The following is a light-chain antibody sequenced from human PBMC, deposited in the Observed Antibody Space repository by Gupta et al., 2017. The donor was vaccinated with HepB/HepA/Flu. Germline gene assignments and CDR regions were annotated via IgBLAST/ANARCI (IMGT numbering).Light chain of an antibody. V-gene: IGKV3-11*01. CDR1: QSVGSY. CDR2: DAS. J-gene: IGKJ4*01. CDR3: QQRSHVA. Sequence: DILLTQSPATLSLSPGERASLSCRTSQSVGSYLAWYQQKPGQAPMLIIYDASNRATGIPARFSGSGSGTAFTLTISSLEPEDFAVYYCQQRSHVAFGGGTKVEIK.